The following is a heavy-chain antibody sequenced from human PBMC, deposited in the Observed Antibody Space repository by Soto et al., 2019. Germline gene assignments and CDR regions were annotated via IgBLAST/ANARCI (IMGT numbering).Heavy chain of an antibody. D-gene: IGHD3-3*01. Sequence: PGGSLRLSCAASGFTFSSYAMHWVRQAPGKGLAWVAVISYDGSNKYYADSVKGRFTISRDNSKNTLYLQMNSLRAEDTAVYYCARDSSNYDFWSGYYRNYGMDVWGQGTTVTVSS. V-gene: IGHV3-30-3*01. J-gene: IGHJ6*02. CDR3: ARDSSNYDFWSGYYRNYGMDV. CDR1: GFTFSSYA. CDR2: ISYDGSNK.